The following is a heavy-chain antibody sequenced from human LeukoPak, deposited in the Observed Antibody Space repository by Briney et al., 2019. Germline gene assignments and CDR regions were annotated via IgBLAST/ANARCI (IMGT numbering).Heavy chain of an antibody. D-gene: IGHD3-3*01. Sequence: PSETLSLTCAVYGGSFSGYYWSWIRQPPGKGLEWLGEINHSGSTNYNPSLKSRVTISVDTSKNQFSLKLSSVTAADTAVYYCARTGLGGLFYDFWSGYYRSYYFDYWGQGTLVTVSS. V-gene: IGHV4-34*01. CDR1: GGSFSGYY. CDR2: INHSGST. J-gene: IGHJ4*02. CDR3: ARTGLGGLFYDFWSGYYRSYYFDY.